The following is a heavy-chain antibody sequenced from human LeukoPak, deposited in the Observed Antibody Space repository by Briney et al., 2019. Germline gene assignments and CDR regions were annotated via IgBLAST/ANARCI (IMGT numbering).Heavy chain of an antibody. Sequence: SETLSLTCTVSGGPINNYHWSWIRLPPGRGLEWIVSIYSRGTTYYNSSLKSRVTVSVDTSKKQFSLKLTSVTAADTAVYYCARVTDGLAAVGTRPFEIWGQGTMVTVSS. CDR1: GGPINNYH. V-gene: IGHV4-59*01. CDR3: ARVTDGLAAVGTRPFEI. J-gene: IGHJ3*02. CDR2: IYSRGTT. D-gene: IGHD6-13*01.